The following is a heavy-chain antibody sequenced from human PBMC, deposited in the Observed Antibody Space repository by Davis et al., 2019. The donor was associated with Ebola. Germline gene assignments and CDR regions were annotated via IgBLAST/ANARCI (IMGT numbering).Heavy chain of an antibody. CDR1: GYTFTCYY. J-gene: IGHJ4*02. CDR2: INPRGGST. V-gene: IGHV1-46*01. D-gene: IGHD5-12*01. CDR3: ANRGYSHGILADY. Sequence: ASSVNVSCKASGYTFTCYYMHWVRQPPGQGLEWMGLINPRGGSTDYAQKFQGRVTMTRDTSTSTVYMELSSLTSEDTAVYYCANRGYSHGILADYWGQGTPVTVSS.